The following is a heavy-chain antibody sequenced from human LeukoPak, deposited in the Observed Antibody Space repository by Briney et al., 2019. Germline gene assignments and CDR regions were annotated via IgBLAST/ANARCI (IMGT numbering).Heavy chain of an antibody. Sequence: GGSLRLSCAASGFTFSSYAMHWVRQAPGKGLEWVAVISYDGGNKYYADSVKGRFTISRDNSKNTLYLQMNSLRAEDTAVYYCARDGDYEGPDYWGQGTLVTVSS. CDR3: ARDGDYEGPDY. D-gene: IGHD2-21*01. CDR1: GFTFSSYA. J-gene: IGHJ4*02. V-gene: IGHV3-30-3*01. CDR2: ISYDGGNK.